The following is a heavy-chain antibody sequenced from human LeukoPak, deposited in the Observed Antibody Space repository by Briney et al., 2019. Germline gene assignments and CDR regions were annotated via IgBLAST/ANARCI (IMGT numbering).Heavy chain of an antibody. D-gene: IGHD6-19*01. CDR1: GFTFSSYA. CDR3: AKAPIAVAGTYYFDY. CDR2: ISYDGSNK. Sequence: GGSLRLSCAASGFTFSSYAMHWVRQAPGKGLEWVAVISYDGSNKYYADSVKGRFTISRDNSKNTLYLQMNSLRAEDTAVYYCAKAPIAVAGTYYFDYWGQGTLVTVSS. V-gene: IGHV3-30*04. J-gene: IGHJ4*02.